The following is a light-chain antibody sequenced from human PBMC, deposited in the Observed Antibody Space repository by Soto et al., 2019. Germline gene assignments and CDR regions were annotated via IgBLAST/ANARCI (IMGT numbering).Light chain of an antibody. J-gene: IGLJ1*01. CDR1: SSNIGSNT. CDR3: AAWDDRLNGAL. Sequence: QSVLTQPPSASGTPGQRVTMSCSGGSSNIGSNTVSWYQHLPGTAPQLLIYSDTQRASGVADRFSGSKPGTSASLAISGLQSDDEADYYCAAWDDRLNGALFGTGPNVTGL. V-gene: IGLV1-44*01. CDR2: SDT.